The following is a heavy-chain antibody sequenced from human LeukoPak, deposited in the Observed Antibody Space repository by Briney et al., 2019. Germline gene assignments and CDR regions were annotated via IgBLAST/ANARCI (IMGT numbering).Heavy chain of an antibody. CDR1: GGSISSYY. J-gene: IGHJ4*02. D-gene: IGHD2-8*02. Sequence: KPSETLSLTCTVSGGSISSYYWSWIRQPAGKGLECIGRVYASGSTHYNPSLMSRVTMSVVTSKNQFSLRLSSVTAADTAVYYCARAYCSGGVCYHFDYWGQGTLVTVSS. V-gene: IGHV4-4*07. CDR2: VYASGST. CDR3: ARAYCSGGVCYHFDY.